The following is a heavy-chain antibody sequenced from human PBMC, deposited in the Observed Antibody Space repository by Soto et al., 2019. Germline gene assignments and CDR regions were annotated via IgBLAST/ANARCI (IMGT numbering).Heavy chain of an antibody. CDR2: ISDSGDST. J-gene: IGHJ4*02. CDR1: GFTFSSYA. Sequence: GGSLRLSCAASGFTFSSYAMSWVRQAPGKGLEWVSAISDSGDSTYYADSVRGRSTISRDNSKNTLYLQMNSLRVEDTAEYYCAKDVSYGGKRPYYFDYWGQGTLVTVSS. V-gene: IGHV3-23*01. CDR3: AKDVSYGGKRPYYFDY. D-gene: IGHD4-17*01.